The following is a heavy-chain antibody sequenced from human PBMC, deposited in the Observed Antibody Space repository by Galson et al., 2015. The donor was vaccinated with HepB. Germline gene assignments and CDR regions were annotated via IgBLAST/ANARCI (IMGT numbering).Heavy chain of an antibody. D-gene: IGHD4-23*01. CDR1: GYTFTSYG. V-gene: IGHV1-18*01. CDR3: ARGWQPPPGGMDV. CDR2: SSAYNGNT. J-gene: IGHJ6*02. Sequence: SVKVSCKASGYTFTSYGISWVRQAPGQGLEWLGWSSAYNGNTNYAQKLQGRVTMTTDTSTSTAYMELRSLRSDDTAGYYCARGWQPPPGGMDVWGQGTTVTVSS.